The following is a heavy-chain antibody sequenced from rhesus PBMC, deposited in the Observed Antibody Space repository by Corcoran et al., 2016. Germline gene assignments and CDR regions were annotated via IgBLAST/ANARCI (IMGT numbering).Heavy chain of an antibody. CDR1: GGSISSNY. V-gene: IGHV4-173*01. Sequence: QLQLQESGPGLVKPSETLSLPCAVSGGSISSNYWSWIRQPPGKGREWIGRISGSGGSTDYNPSLKSRVTISTDTSKNQFSLKLSSVTAADTAVYYCARDRGYSGSYYSPMGYWGQGVVVTVSS. CDR2: ISGSGGST. CDR3: ARDRGYSGSYYSPMGY. D-gene: IGHD3-16*01. J-gene: IGHJ6*01.